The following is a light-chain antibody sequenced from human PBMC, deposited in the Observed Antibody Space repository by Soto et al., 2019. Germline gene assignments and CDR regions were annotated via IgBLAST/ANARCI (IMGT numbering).Light chain of an antibody. CDR3: QQYGSSPL. CDR1: QSVSSSY. CDR2: GAS. V-gene: IGKV3-20*01. Sequence: DIVLTQSPGTLSLSPGERATLSCRASQSVSSSYLAWYQQKPGQAPRLLIYGASSRATGIPDRFSGSGSGTDFTVTISRREPEDFAVYYCQQYGSSPLFGQGTKLEIK. J-gene: IGKJ2*01.